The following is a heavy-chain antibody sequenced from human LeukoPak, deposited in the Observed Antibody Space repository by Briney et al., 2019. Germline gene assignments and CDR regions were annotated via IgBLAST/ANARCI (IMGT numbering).Heavy chain of an antibody. V-gene: IGHV4-38-2*02. J-gene: IGHJ4*02. Sequence: SETLSLTCTVSGYSISSGYYWGWIRQPPGKGLEWIGSFYHSGSTYYNPSLRSRVTISVDTSKNQFSLKLSSVTAADTAVYYCARQVTIFGVVTFRWYFDYWGQGTLVTVSS. D-gene: IGHD3-3*01. CDR3: ARQVTIFGVVTFRWYFDY. CDR2: FYHSGST. CDR1: GYSISSGYY.